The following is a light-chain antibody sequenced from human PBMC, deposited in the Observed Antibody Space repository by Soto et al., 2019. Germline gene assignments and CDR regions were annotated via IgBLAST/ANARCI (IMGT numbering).Light chain of an antibody. CDR3: QQCNNLPWT. CDR1: QDISHY. CDR2: DTS. Sequence: DIQMTQSPSSLSASVGDRVTITCQASQDISHYLNWYQQKPGKAPKLLIYDTSNLETGVPSKFSGSGSGTDFICTISSLQPEDIATYYCQQCNNLPWTFGQGTKVEIE. V-gene: IGKV1-33*01. J-gene: IGKJ1*01.